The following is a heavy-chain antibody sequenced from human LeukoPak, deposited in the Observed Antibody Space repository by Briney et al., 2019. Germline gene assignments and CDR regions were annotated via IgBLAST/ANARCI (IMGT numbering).Heavy chain of an antibody. CDR1: GGSISSYY. V-gene: IGHV4-4*07. CDR2: IYTSGST. D-gene: IGHD2-2*01. CDR3: ARLTKYQLLYYFDY. Sequence: SETLSLTYTVSGGSISSYYWSWIRQPAGKGLEWIGRIYTSGSTNYNPSLKSRVTMSVDTSKNQFSLKLSSVTAADTAVYYCARLTKYQLLYYFDYWGQGTLVTVSS. J-gene: IGHJ4*02.